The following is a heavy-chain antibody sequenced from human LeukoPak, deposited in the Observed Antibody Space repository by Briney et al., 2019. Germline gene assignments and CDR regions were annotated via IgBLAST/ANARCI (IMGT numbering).Heavy chain of an antibody. J-gene: IGHJ6*02. CDR3: ARPRSDLYGMDV. Sequence: GGSLRLSCAAFGFIFNTYEINWVRQAPGKGLEWVSYISSSGSRIYYADSVKGRFTISRDDAKNSLYLQMNSLRAEDTAIFYCARPRSDLYGMDVWGQGTTVIVSS. CDR1: GFIFNTYE. V-gene: IGHV3-48*03. CDR2: ISSSGSRI.